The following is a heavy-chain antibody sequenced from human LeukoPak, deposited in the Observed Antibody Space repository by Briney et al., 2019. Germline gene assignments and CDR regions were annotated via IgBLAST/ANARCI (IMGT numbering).Heavy chain of an antibody. CDR3: AKVNSSSWSRPFDY. Sequence: SGGSLRLSCAASGFTFSNYGMHWVRQAPGKGLEWVAVISYDGSNKYYADSVKGRFTISRDESKNTLYLQMNSLRPEDTAVYSCAKVNSSSWSRPFDYWGQGTLVTVSS. V-gene: IGHV3-30*18. CDR2: ISYDGSNK. J-gene: IGHJ4*02. D-gene: IGHD6-13*01. CDR1: GFTFSNYG.